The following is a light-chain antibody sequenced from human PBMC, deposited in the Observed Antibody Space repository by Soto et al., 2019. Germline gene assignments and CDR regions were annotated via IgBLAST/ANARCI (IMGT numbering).Light chain of an antibody. CDR3: QQRDSTTYT. Sequence: DIQMTQSPSSLSASVGDRVTITCRSIQTISTYLNWYQQKPGKDPRILIYDASSLLSGVPSRFSGSGSGTDFNLTIASLQTEDFSTYECQQRDSTTYTFGQGTKVDIK. CDR1: QTISTY. CDR2: DAS. V-gene: IGKV1-39*01. J-gene: IGKJ2*01.